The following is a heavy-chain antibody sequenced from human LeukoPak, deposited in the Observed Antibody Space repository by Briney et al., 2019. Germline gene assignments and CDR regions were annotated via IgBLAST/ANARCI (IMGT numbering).Heavy chain of an antibody. J-gene: IGHJ4*02. CDR3: ARAGYYDSSGPLPND. CDR2: IIPILGIA. D-gene: IGHD3-22*01. V-gene: IGHV1-69*02. CDR1: GGTFSSYT. Sequence: SVKVSCKASGGTFSSYTISWVRQAPGQGLEWMGRIIPILGIANYAQKFQGRVTITADKSTSTAYMELSSLRSEDTAVYYCARAGYYDSSGPLPNDWGQGTLVTVSS.